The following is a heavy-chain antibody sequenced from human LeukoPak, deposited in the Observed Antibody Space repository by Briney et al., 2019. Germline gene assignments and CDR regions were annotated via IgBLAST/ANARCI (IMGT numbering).Heavy chain of an antibody. V-gene: IGHV7-4-1*02. Sequence: ASVKIYCKASGYSFARYAMDWMRQAPGQWLEWMGWISTNSGNPTYAQGFTGRFVFSLDTSVSTAYLQISSLKGEDTAVYYCARDRVIAVAGDYYYYGMDVWGQGTTVTVSS. CDR1: GYSFARYA. J-gene: IGHJ6*02. D-gene: IGHD6-19*01. CDR3: ARDRVIAVAGDYYYYGMDV. CDR2: ISTNSGNP.